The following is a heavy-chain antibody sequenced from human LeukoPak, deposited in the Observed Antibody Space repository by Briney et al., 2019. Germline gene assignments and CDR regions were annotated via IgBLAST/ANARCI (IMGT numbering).Heavy chain of an antibody. CDR2: IIPIFGTA. D-gene: IGHD3-3*01. J-gene: IGHJ4*02. Sequence: ASVKVSCKASGGTFSSYAISWVRQAPGQGLEWMGGIIPIFGTANYAQKFQGRVTITADKSTSTAYMELSSLTSEDTAVYYCARENDFWSGYSSWGQGTLVTVSS. V-gene: IGHV1-69*06. CDR3: ARENDFWSGYSS. CDR1: GGTFSSYA.